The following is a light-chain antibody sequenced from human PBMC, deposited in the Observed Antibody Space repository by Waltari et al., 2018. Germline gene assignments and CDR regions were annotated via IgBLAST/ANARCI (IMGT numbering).Light chain of an antibody. Sequence: QSALTQPASVSGSPGQSITISCTGTSSDVGTYNLVSWYQQHPGKAPKPMNYEGNKRPSGVSNRFSGSKSVNAASLTISGLQAEDEAHYYCCSYAGGRPHVVFGGGTQLTVL. CDR1: SSDVGTYNL. CDR2: EGN. CDR3: CSYAGGRPHVV. J-gene: IGLJ2*01. V-gene: IGLV2-23*01.